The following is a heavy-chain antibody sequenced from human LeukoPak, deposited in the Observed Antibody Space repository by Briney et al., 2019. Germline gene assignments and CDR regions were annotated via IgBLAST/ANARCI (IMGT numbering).Heavy chain of an antibody. Sequence: ASVKVSCKASGYTFTSYAMNWVRQAPGQWLEWMGWINTNTGNPTYAQGFTGRFVFSLDTSVSTAYLQISSLKAEDTAVYYCARDHWAGSYSSSSGPDYFDYWGQGTLVTVSS. CDR2: INTNTGNP. V-gene: IGHV7-4-1*02. J-gene: IGHJ4*02. CDR1: GYTFTSYA. CDR3: ARDHWAGSYSSSSGPDYFDY. D-gene: IGHD6-6*01.